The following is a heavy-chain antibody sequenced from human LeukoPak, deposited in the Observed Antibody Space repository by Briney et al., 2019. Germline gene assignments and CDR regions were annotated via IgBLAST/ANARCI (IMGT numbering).Heavy chain of an antibody. V-gene: IGHV4-31*03. D-gene: IGHD1-14*01. CDR2: IYYSGST. CDR3: ARCGSDRVFDY. CDR1: GGSISIGGYY. J-gene: IGHJ4*02. Sequence: SQTLSLTCTVSGGSISIGGYYWSWIRQHPGKGLEWIGYIYYSGSTYYNPSLKSRVTISVDTSKNQFSLKLSSVTAADTAVYYCARCGSDRVFDYWGQGTLVTVSS.